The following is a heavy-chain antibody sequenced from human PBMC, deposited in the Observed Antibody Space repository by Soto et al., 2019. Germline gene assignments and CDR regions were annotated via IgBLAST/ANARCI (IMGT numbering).Heavy chain of an antibody. J-gene: IGHJ6*02. D-gene: IGHD2-2*01. Sequence: QVQLVQSGAEVKKPGSSVKVSCKASGGTFSSYAISWVRQAPGQGLEWMGGIIPIFGTANYAQKFQGRVTITADHSTSTAYMELSTLSSEDTAVYYCARHVPAAGYYYGMDVWGQGTTVTVSS. V-gene: IGHV1-69*12. CDR2: IIPIFGTA. CDR3: ARHVPAAGYYYGMDV. CDR1: GGTFSSYA.